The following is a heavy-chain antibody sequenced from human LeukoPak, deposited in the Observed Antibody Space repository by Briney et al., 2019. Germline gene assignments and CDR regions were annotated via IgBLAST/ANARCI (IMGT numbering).Heavy chain of an antibody. Sequence: PGGSLRLSCAASGFTFSSYPLTGVPKAPGKGLEWVSAISGSGGSTYYADSVKGRFTISRDNSKNTLYLQMNSLRAEDTAVYYCAKDFWESYWGQGTLVTVSS. J-gene: IGHJ4*02. V-gene: IGHV3-23*01. D-gene: IGHD3-3*01. CDR2: ISGSGGST. CDR1: GFTFSSYP. CDR3: AKDFWESY.